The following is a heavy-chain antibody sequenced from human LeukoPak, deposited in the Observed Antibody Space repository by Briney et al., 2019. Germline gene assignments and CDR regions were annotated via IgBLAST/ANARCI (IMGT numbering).Heavy chain of an antibody. CDR2: ISGSGGST. V-gene: IGHV3-23*01. D-gene: IGHD3-22*01. Sequence: GGSLRLSCAASGFTFSSYAMSWVRQAPGKGLEWVSAISGSGGSTYYADSVKGRFTISRDNSKNTLYLQMNSLRAEDTAVYYCARALWEYYYDSSGPWGQGTLVTVSS. CDR1: GFTFSSYA. CDR3: ARALWEYYYDSSGP. J-gene: IGHJ4*02.